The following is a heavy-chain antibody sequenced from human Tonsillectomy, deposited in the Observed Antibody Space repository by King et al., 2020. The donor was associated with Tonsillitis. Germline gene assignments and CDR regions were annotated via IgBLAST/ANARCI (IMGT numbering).Heavy chain of an antibody. D-gene: IGHD1-26*01. V-gene: IGHV3-30-3*01. CDR2: ISYDGSNI. J-gene: IGHJ4*02. CDR3: AKDALSGSYGYYFDS. CDR1: GFTFSGYA. Sequence: VQLVESGGGVVQPGRSLRLSCAASGFTFSGYAMHWVRQAPGKGLEWVAVISYDGSNIYYADSVKGRFTISRDNSKNTLFLDMSLLRVEDTAVHYCAKDALSGSYGYYFDSWGQGTLVTVSS.